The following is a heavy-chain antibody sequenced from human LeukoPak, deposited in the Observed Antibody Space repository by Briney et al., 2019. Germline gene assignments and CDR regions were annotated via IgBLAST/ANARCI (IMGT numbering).Heavy chain of an antibody. CDR3: ATDRGWRTSGYYLYYFEY. V-gene: IGHV3-7*01. J-gene: IGHJ4*02. CDR1: RFTFNSYA. Sequence: PGGSLRLSCAASRFTFNSYAMSWVRQAPGKGLEWVASIKHDGSEKYYVDSVRGRFTISRDNTMNSLYLQMSSLRAEDTAVYYCATDRGWRTSGYYLYYFEYWGQGTLVTFSS. CDR2: IKHDGSEK. D-gene: IGHD3-3*01.